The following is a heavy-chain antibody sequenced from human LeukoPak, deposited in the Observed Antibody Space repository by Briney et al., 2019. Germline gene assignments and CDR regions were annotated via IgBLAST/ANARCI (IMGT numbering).Heavy chain of an antibody. J-gene: IGHJ4*02. CDR1: GGSFSDYY. V-gene: IGHV4-34*01. CDR2: INHSGST. Sequence: SETLSLTCAVYGGSFSDYYWSWIRQPPVKGLEWIGEINHSGSTNYNPSLKSRVTISVDTSKNQFSLKLSSVTAADTAVYYCARVRGGYDFWSGYRYFDYWGQGTLVTVSS. D-gene: IGHD3-3*01. CDR3: ARVRGGYDFWSGYRYFDY.